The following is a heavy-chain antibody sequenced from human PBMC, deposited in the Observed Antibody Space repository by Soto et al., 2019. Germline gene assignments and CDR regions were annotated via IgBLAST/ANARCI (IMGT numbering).Heavy chain of an antibody. Sequence: ASVKVSCKASGYTFTSYYMHWVRQAPGQGLEWMGIINPSGGSTSYAQKFQGRVTMTRDTSTSTVYMELSSLRSEDTAVYYCAGDQFSHYDSSGYYLSYFDYWGQGTLVTVSS. V-gene: IGHV1-46*01. CDR1: GYTFTSYY. CDR3: AGDQFSHYDSSGYYLSYFDY. D-gene: IGHD3-22*01. J-gene: IGHJ4*02. CDR2: INPSGGST.